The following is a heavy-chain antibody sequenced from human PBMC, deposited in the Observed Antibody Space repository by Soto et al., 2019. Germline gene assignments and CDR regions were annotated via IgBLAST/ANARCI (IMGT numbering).Heavy chain of an antibody. D-gene: IGHD2-15*01. J-gene: IGHJ6*02. CDR1: GFTFSSYA. CDR3: AIESFLFPGNYCSGGSCFPRLYYGMDV. Sequence: QVQLVESGGGVVQPGRSLRLSCAASGFTFSSYAMHWVRQAPGKGLEWVAVISYDGSNKYYADSVKGRFTISRDNSKNTLYLQMNSLRAEDTAVYYCAIESFLFPGNYCSGGSCFPRLYYGMDVWGQGTTVTVSS. V-gene: IGHV3-30-3*01. CDR2: ISYDGSNK.